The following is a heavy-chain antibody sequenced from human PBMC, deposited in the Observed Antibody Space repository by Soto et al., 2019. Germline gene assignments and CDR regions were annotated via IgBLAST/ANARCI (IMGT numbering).Heavy chain of an antibody. Sequence: GWSLRLSCAASGFTFSSYGMHWVRQAPGKGLEWVAVIWYDGSNKYYADSVKGRFTISRDNSKNTLYLQMNSLRAEDTAVYYCARPPLGIFGVVPYYFDYWGQGTLVTVSS. D-gene: IGHD3-3*01. J-gene: IGHJ4*02. CDR1: GFTFSSYG. CDR2: IWYDGSNK. CDR3: ARPPLGIFGVVPYYFDY. V-gene: IGHV3-33*01.